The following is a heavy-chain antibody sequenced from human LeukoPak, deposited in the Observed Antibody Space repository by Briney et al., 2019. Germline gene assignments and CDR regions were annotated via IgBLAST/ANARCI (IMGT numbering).Heavy chain of an antibody. CDR1: GFTFSDYY. CDR2: ISSSSSTV. CDR3: ARELGRDAFDI. J-gene: IGHJ3*02. D-gene: IGHD2-15*01. Sequence: GGSLRLSCAASGFTFSDYYMSWIRQAPGKGLEWVSYISSSSSTVYYADSVKGRFSISRDNAKNSLYLQMNSLRAEDTAVYYCARELGRDAFDIWGQGTMITVSS. V-gene: IGHV3-11*04.